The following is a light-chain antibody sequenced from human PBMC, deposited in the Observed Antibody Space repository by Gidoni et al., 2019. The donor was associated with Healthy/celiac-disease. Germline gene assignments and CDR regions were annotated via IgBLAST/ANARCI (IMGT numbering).Light chain of an antibody. J-gene: IGKJ4*01. V-gene: IGKV3-11*01. CDR3: QQRSTA. CDR1: QSVSSY. Sequence: DIVLTQSPATLSLSPGERATLSCRASQSVSSYLAWYQQKPGQAPRLLIYDASNRATGIPARFSGSGSGTDFTLTISGLEPEDFAVYYCQQRSTAFGGGTKVEIK. CDR2: DAS.